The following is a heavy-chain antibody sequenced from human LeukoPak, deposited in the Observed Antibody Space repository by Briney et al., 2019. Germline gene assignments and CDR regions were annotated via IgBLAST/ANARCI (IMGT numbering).Heavy chain of an antibody. CDR1: GFTFSSYS. Sequence: GGSLRLSCAASGFTFSSYSMNWVRQAPGKGLEWISYISSSSSAIYYADSVKGRSTISRDNAKNSLYLQMNSLRDENTAVYYCVRDHYYSFDYWGQGTLVTVSS. CDR3: VRDHYYSFDY. D-gene: IGHD2/OR15-2a*01. J-gene: IGHJ4*02. V-gene: IGHV3-48*02. CDR2: ISSSSSAI.